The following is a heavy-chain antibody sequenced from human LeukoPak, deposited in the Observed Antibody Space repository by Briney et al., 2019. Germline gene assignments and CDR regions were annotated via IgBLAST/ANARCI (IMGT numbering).Heavy chain of an antibody. CDR2: ISWNSGSI. D-gene: IGHD2-15*01. V-gene: IGHV3-9*01. Sequence: GESLRLSCAASGFTFDDYAMHWVRQAPGKGLEWVSGISWNSGSIGYADSVKGRFTISRDNAKNSLYLQMNSLRAEDTALYYCAKESVVVAATGAFDIWGQGTMVTVSS. CDR1: GFTFDDYA. J-gene: IGHJ3*02. CDR3: AKESVVVAATGAFDI.